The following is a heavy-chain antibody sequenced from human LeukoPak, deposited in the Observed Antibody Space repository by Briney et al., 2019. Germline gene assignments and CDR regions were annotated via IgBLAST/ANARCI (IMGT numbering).Heavy chain of an antibody. CDR3: ARDLPIAAAGPNFDY. D-gene: IGHD6-13*01. CDR2: IYTSGST. J-gene: IGHJ4*02. CDR1: GGSISSYY. V-gene: IGHV4-4*07. Sequence: SQTLSLTCTVSGGSISSYYWSWIRQPAGKGLEWIGRIYTSGSTNYNPSLKSRVTMSVDTSKNQFSLKLSSVTAADTAVYYCARDLPIAAAGPNFDYWGQGTLVTVSS.